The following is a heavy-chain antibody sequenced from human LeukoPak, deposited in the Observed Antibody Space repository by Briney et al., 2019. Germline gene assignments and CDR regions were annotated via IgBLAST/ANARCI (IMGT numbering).Heavy chain of an antibody. CDR1: GYV. Sequence: ASVKLSCRASGYVHWVRQAPGQGLEWTRIINPSGGSTHYGQHFQGRVTLTRDPSTDTVYMELSSLISGDTAVYYCARDGRSGYYGSKGVYFDSWGQGTLVTVSS. J-gene: IGHJ4*02. CDR2: INPSGGST. V-gene: IGHV1-46*01. CDR3: ARDGRSGYYGSKGVYFDS. D-gene: IGHD5-12*01.